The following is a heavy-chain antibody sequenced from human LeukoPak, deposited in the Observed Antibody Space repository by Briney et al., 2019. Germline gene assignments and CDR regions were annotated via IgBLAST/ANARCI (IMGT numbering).Heavy chain of an antibody. J-gene: IGHJ4*02. V-gene: IGHV3-48*01. CDR3: ARGDWGSNFDY. CDR2: ISSTSSTI. Sequence: GGSLRLSCAASGFTFSSYNMNWVRQAPGKGLEWLSYISSTSSTIHYADSVKGRLTISRDNAKNSLYLHMNSLRGEDTAVYYCARGDWGSNFDYWGQGTLVTVSS. CDR1: GFTFSSYN. D-gene: IGHD7-27*01.